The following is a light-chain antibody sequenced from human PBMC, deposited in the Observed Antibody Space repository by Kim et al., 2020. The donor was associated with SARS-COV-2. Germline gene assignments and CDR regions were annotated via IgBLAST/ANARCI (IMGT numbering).Light chain of an antibody. CDR3: HLWHGDTWV. CDR2: KTT. V-gene: IGLV7-43*01. J-gene: IGLJ3*02. CDR1: TGPITSGHY. Sequence: PGGTVTLTCASSTGPITSGHYPHWFQQKPGQSPKTLIYKTTNKHSWTPARFSGSLLGGKAALTLSGVQTEDEADYYCHLWHGDTWVLGGGTQLTVL.